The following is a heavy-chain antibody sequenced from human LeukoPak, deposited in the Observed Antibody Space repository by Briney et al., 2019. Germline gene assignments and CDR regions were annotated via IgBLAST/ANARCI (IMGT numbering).Heavy chain of an antibody. CDR3: ARYDVAYNPFDY. V-gene: IGHV3-11*01. D-gene: IGHD1-14*01. J-gene: IGHJ4*02. Sequence: PGGSLRLSCAASGFTFSDYYMSWIRQAPGKGLEWVSYISSSGITVYSADSVKGRFTISRDNAKNSLYLQMNSLRAEDTAVYYCARYDVAYNPFDYWGQGTLVTVSS. CDR1: GFTFSDYY. CDR2: ISSSGITV.